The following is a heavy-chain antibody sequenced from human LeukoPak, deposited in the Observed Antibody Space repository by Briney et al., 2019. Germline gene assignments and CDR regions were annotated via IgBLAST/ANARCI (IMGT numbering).Heavy chain of an antibody. V-gene: IGHV4-31*03. Sequence: SQTLSLTCTVSGGSISSGGYYWSWIRQHPGKGLEWIGYICYSGSTYYNPSLKSRVTISVDTSKNQFSLKLSSVTAADTAVYYCASHGRVGSGYYDYWGQGTLVTVSS. J-gene: IGHJ4*02. CDR2: ICYSGST. CDR3: ASHGRVGSGYYDY. CDR1: GGSISSGGYY. D-gene: IGHD3-3*01.